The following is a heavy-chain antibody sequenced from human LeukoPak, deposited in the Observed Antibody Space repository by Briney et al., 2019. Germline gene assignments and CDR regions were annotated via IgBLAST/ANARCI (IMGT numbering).Heavy chain of an antibody. J-gene: IGHJ4*02. CDR1: GFTFSSYG. CDR3: ARGDDYGDYYFDY. Sequence: GRSLRLSCAAYGFTFSSYGMHWVRQAPGKGLELVAVIWYDGSDRFHADSVKGRFTIFRDNSKNTLYLQMNSLRAEDTAVYYCARGDDYGDYYFDYWGQGTLVTVSS. D-gene: IGHD4-17*01. V-gene: IGHV3-33*01. CDR2: IWYDGSDR.